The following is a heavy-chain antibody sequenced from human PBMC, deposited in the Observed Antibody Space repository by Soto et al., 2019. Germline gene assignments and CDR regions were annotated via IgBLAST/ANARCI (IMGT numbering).Heavy chain of an antibody. D-gene: IGHD2-2*01. Sequence: VGSLRLSCAASGFTLSSYEMNWVRQAPEEVLEWVSYISGSGSTISYADSVKGRFTISRDNGTKSLYLQMNSLRATDPAVYYGASPNTGRRCLQLNAFDIWGQGTMVTVSS. CDR2: ISGSGSTI. CDR3: ASPNTGRRCLQLNAFDI. V-gene: IGHV3-48*03. J-gene: IGHJ3*02. CDR1: GFTLSSYE.